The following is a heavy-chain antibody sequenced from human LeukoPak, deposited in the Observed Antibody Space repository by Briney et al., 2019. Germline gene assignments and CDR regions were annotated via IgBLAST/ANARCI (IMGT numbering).Heavy chain of an antibody. CDR3: ASGGRDGYNLFDY. CDR2: IYYSGST. CDR1: GGSISSYY. V-gene: IGHV4-59*01. D-gene: IGHD5-24*01. Sequence: KTSETLSLTCTVSGGSISSYYWSWIRQPPGKGLEWIGYIYYSGSTNYNPSLKSRVTISVDTSKNQFSLKLSSVTAADTAVYYCASGGRDGYNLFDYWGQGTLVTVSS. J-gene: IGHJ4*02.